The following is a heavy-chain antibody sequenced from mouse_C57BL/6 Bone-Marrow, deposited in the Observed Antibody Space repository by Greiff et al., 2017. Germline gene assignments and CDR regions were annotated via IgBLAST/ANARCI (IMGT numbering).Heavy chain of an antibody. V-gene: IGHV1-26*01. D-gene: IGHD1-1*01. J-gene: IGHJ2*01. Sequence: EVQLQQSGPELVKPGASVKISCKASGYTFTDYYMNWVKQSHGKSLEWIGDINPNNGGTSYNQKFKGKATLTVDKSSSTAYMELRSLTSEDSAVYYCARSSYYYGSSSPFDYWGQGTTLTVSS. CDR2: INPNNGGT. CDR3: ARSSYYYGSSSPFDY. CDR1: GYTFTDYY.